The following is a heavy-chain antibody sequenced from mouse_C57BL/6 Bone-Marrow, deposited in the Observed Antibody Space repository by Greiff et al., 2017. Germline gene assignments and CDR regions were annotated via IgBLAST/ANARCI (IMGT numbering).Heavy chain of an antibody. CDR3: TTALSTRGFAY. J-gene: IGHJ3*01. V-gene: IGHV14-4*01. Sequence: EVQLQQSGAELVRPGASVKLSCTASGFNIKDDYMHWVKQRPEQGLEWIGWIDPENGDTEYASKFQGKATITADTSSNTAYLQLSSLTSEDTAVYYCTTALSTRGFAYWGQGTLVTVSA. CDR2: IDPENGDT. CDR1: GFNIKDDY. D-gene: IGHD3-3*01.